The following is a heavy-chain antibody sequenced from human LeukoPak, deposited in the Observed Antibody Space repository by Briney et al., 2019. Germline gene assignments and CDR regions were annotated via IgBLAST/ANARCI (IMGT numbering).Heavy chain of an antibody. V-gene: IGHV3-7*01. CDR2: INQDGSDK. CDR3: ARVNWDGYFDY. D-gene: IGHD1-26*01. CDR1: GFTFSSYW. J-gene: IGHJ4*02. Sequence: GGSLRLSCAASGFTFSSYWMSWVRQAPGKGLEWVANINQDGSDKNYVDSLRGRFTISRDNAKNSLYLQMNSLRAEDTAVYYCARVNWDGYFDYWGQGTLVTVSS.